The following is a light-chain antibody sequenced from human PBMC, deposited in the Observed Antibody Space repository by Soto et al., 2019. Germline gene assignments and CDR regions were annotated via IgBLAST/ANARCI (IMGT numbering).Light chain of an antibody. V-gene: IGKV4-1*01. CDR2: WAS. J-gene: IGKJ4*01. CDR1: QSVLYSSNNKNY. CDR3: QQYNSNSPLT. Sequence: QAPVSLAVCLGDRATIKCKASQSVLYSSNNKNYLSWYQQRPGQPPKLLIFWASTRESGVPDRFSGSGSGTEFTLTISSRQPDDFAAYYSQQYNSNSPLTFGRGTKVDIK.